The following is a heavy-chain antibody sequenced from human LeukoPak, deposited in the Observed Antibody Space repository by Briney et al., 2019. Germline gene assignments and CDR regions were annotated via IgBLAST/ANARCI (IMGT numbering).Heavy chain of an antibody. CDR3: ARDWGYYDSDY. J-gene: IGHJ4*02. CDR2: ISGDSKII. Sequence: GRSLRLSCETSGFTFNSYNMDWVRQAPGKGLEWVSLISGDSKIISYADSVKGRFTISRDSAKKSLYLQMNSLRAEDTAVYYCARDWGYYDSDYWGQGTLVTVSS. V-gene: IGHV3-48*01. CDR1: GFTFNSYN. D-gene: IGHD3-22*01.